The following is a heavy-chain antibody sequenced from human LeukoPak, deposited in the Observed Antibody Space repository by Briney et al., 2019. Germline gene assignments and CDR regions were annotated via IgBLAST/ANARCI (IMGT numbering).Heavy chain of an antibody. J-gene: IGHJ4*02. V-gene: IGHV5-10-1*01. D-gene: IGHD1-1*01. Sequence: GESLKISCKGSGYSFTSYWISWVRQMPGKGLEWMGRTDPSDSYTNYSPSFQGHVTISADKSISTAYLQWSSLKASDTAMYYCARYTTGAFDYWGQGTLVTVSS. CDR3: ARYTTGAFDY. CDR2: TDPSDSYT. CDR1: GYSFTSYW.